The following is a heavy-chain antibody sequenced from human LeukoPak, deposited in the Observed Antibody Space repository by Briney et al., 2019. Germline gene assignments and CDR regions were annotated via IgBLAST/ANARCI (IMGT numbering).Heavy chain of an antibody. CDR1: GGSISSGSYY. CDR3: ARDSHYMDF. V-gene: IGHV4-61*02. CDR2: IYTSGST. Sequence: SETLSLTCTVSGGSISSGSYYWSWIRQPAGKGLEWIGRIYTSGSTNYNPSLKSRVTISVDTSKNQFSLKLSSVTAADTAVYYCARDSHYMDFWGKGTTVTISS. J-gene: IGHJ6*03.